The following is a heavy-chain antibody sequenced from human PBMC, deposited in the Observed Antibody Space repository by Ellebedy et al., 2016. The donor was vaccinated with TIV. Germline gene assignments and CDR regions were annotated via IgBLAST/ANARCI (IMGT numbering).Heavy chain of an antibody. Sequence: GGSLRLXCAASGFTFSNYWMHWVRQAPGKGLVWVSQINSDGSTTVYADSVKGRFTISRDNAKNTLYLQMNSLRAEDTAVYYCARDLKRGGSTESFDYWGQGTLVTVSS. V-gene: IGHV3-74*01. CDR2: INSDGSTT. CDR1: GFTFSNYW. J-gene: IGHJ4*02. CDR3: ARDLKRGGSTESFDY. D-gene: IGHD2-15*01.